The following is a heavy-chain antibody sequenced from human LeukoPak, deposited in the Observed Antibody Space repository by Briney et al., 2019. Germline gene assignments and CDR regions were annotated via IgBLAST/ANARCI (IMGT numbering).Heavy chain of an antibody. D-gene: IGHD3-10*01. J-gene: IGHJ6*02. Sequence: ASVKVSCKASGGTFSSYAISWVRQAPGQGLEWMGRIIPILGIANYAQKFQGRVTITADKSTSTAYMELSSLRSEDTAVYYCARAMVRGAHAHYYYGMDVWGQGTTVTVSS. V-gene: IGHV1-69*04. CDR2: IIPILGIA. CDR1: GGTFSSYA. CDR3: ARAMVRGAHAHYYYGMDV.